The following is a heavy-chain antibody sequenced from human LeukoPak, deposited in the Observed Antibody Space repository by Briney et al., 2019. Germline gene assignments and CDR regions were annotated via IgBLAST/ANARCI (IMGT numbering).Heavy chain of an antibody. D-gene: IGHD6-13*01. CDR3: ARDRSAAPADY. CDR2: THDSGNS. CDR1: GGSITNNY. J-gene: IGHJ4*02. Sequence: SETLSLTCTVSGGSITNNYWAWIRQPPGKGLEWIGYTHDSGNSNYNPSLRSRVTISIDTSKNQFSLKLTSVTAEDTAVYYCARDRSAAPADYWGQGTLVTVSS. V-gene: IGHV4-59*13.